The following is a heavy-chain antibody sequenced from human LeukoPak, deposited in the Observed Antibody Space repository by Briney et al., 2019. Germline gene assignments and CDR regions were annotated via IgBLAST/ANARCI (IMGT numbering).Heavy chain of an antibody. J-gene: IGHJ5*02. CDR3: ARLGYSSSLGWFDP. CDR2: IYYSGST. CDR1: GGSISSYY. V-gene: IGHV4-59*08. D-gene: IGHD6-13*01. Sequence: PSETLSLTCTVSGGSISSYYWSWIRQPPGKGLEWIGYIYYSGSTNYNPSLKSRVTISVDTSKNQFSLKLSSVTAADTAVYYCARLGYSSSLGWFDPWGQGTLVTVSS.